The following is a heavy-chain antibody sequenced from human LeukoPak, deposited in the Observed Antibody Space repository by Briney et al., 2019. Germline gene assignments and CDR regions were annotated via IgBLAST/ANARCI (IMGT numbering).Heavy chain of an antibody. CDR2: MNPNSGNT. V-gene: IGHV1-8*03. CDR1: GYTFTSYD. Sequence: ASVKVSCKASGYTFTSYDINWVRQATGQGLEWMGWMNPNSGNTGYAQKFQGRVTITRNTSISTAYMELSSLRFEDTAVYYCARGLMVRGVIAYYYYMDVWGKGTTVTVSS. D-gene: IGHD3-10*01. J-gene: IGHJ6*03. CDR3: ARGLMVRGVIAYYYYMDV.